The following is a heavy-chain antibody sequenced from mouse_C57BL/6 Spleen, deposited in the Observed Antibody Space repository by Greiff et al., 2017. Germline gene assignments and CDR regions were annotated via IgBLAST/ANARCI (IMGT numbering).Heavy chain of an antibody. V-gene: IGHV1-84*01. D-gene: IGHD1-1*01. Sequence: QVQLQQSGPELVKPGASVKISCKASGYTFTDYYINWVKQRPGQGLEWIGWIYPGSGNTKYNEKFKGKATLTVDTSSSTAYMQLSSLTSEDSAVYFCATLGYGSSYGDWYFDVWGTGTTVTVSS. CDR1: GYTFTDYY. CDR2: IYPGSGNT. J-gene: IGHJ1*03. CDR3: ATLGYGSSYGDWYFDV.